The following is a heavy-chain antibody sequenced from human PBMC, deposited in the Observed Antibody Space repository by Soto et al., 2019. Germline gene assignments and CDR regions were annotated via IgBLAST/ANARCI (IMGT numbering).Heavy chain of an antibody. CDR3: AKGPAIVLVPAAMNYYYGMDV. Sequence: PGGSLILSCAASGFTFRSYAMSWVRQAPGKGLEWVSLISGSGGGTYYADSVKGRFTISRDNAKNTLYLQMNSLRAEDTAVYYCAKGPAIVLVPAAMNYYYGMDVWGQGTTVTVSS. D-gene: IGHD2-2*01. CDR2: ISGSGGGT. CDR1: GFTFRSYA. J-gene: IGHJ6*02. V-gene: IGHV3-23*01.